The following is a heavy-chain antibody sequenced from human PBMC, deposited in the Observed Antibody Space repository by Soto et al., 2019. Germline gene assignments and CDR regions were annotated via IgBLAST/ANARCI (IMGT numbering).Heavy chain of an antibody. CDR1: GFTFSSYA. J-gene: IGHJ3*02. D-gene: IGHD2-15*01. Sequence: EVQLLESGGGLVQPGGSLRLSCAASGFTFSSYAMSWVRQAPGKGLEWVSGISGSGGATYYADSVKGRFTISRDNSKNTLYVQMNSLRAEDTAVYYCSRDRYCSGGSCYSEWAFDIWGQGTMVTVSS. V-gene: IGHV3-23*01. CDR3: SRDRYCSGGSCYSEWAFDI. CDR2: ISGSGGAT.